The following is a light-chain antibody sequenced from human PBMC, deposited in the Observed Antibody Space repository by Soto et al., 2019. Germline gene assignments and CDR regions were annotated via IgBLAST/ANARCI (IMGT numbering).Light chain of an antibody. CDR2: EGT. Sequence: QYALTQPASVCGSPGQSINISCTGTSSDVGGYDRVSWYQQDPGKAPKLLIYEGTKRPSGVSKRLSGSKSGNTASLTISGLQAEDEADYYCCSSTGSRILSWVFGGGTKLTVL. CDR3: CSSTGSRILSWV. CDR1: SSDVGGYDR. J-gene: IGLJ3*02. V-gene: IGLV2-23*01.